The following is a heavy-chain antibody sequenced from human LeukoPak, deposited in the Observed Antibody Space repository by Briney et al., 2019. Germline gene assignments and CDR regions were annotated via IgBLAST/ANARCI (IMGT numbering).Heavy chain of an antibody. D-gene: IGHD5-24*01. V-gene: IGHV3-64D*09. CDR2: VTANGLGT. J-gene: IGHJ4*02. CDR1: GFTFSSYA. Sequence: GGSLRLSCSASGFTFSSYALHWVRQAPGKRLEYVSAVTANGLGTYYADSVKGRFTISRDNSKNMLYLLMSSLRAEDTAVYYCAKATPYYLDYWGQGTLVTVSS. CDR3: AKATPYYLDY.